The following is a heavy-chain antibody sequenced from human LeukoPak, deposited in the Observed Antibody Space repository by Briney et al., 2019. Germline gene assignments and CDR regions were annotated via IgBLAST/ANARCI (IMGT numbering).Heavy chain of an antibody. J-gene: IGHJ4*02. CDR1: GYSISSGYY. CDR2: IYHSGST. CDR3: ARSQQLIRTFDS. D-gene: IGHD6-13*01. V-gene: IGHV4-38-2*02. Sequence: PSETLSLTCTVSGYSISSGYYWGWIRQPPGKGLEWIGSIYHSGSTFYNPSLKSRVTISVDRSKNQFSLKLSSVTAADTAVYYCARSQQLIRTFDSWGQGTLVTVSS.